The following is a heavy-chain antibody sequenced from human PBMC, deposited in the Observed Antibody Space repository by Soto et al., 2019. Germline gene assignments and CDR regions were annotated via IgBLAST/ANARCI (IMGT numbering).Heavy chain of an antibody. Sequence: VASVKVSCKASGYTFTSYYMHWVRQAPGQGLEWMGWINPNSGGTNYAQKFQGWVTMTRDTSISTAYMELSRLRSDDTAVYYCARDSPGIAVAGTSYYYYYGMDVWGQGATVTVSS. CDR3: ARDSPGIAVAGTSYYYYYGMDV. CDR2: INPNSGGT. J-gene: IGHJ6*02. CDR1: GYTFTSYY. V-gene: IGHV1-2*04. D-gene: IGHD6-19*01.